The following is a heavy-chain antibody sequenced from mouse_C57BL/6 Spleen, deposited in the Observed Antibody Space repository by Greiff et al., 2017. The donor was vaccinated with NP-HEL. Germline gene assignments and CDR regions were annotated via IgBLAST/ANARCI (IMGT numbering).Heavy chain of an antibody. V-gene: IGHV1-7*01. J-gene: IGHJ1*03. CDR3: GRERNGYFAD. CDR2: INPSSGYT. Sequence: VQLQQSGAELAKPGASVKLSCKASGYTFTSYWMHWVKQRPGQGLEWIGYINPSSGYTKYNQKFKDKATLTAATSSSTAYMQLSSLTEEDSAVYYRGRERNGYFADWGTGTTVTVSS. CDR1: GYTFTSYW.